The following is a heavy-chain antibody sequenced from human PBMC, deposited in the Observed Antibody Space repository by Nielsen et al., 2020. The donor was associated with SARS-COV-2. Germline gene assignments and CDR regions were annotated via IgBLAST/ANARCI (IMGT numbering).Heavy chain of an antibody. Sequence: ASVKVSCKASDNTFFSYSIIWVRQAPGQGLEWMGWISAYNGNTNYAQKLQGRVTMTTDTSTSTAYMELRSLRSDDTAVYYCARDPFVWYDFWSGYYRGDNQVDTELFFDYWGQGTLVTVSS. CDR1: DNTFFSYS. CDR3: ARDPFVWYDFWSGYYRGDNQVDTELFFDY. D-gene: IGHD3-3*01. J-gene: IGHJ4*02. CDR2: ISAYNGNT. V-gene: IGHV1-18*04.